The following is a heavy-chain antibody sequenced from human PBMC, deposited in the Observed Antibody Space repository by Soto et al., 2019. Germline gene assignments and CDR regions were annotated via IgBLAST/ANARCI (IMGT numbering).Heavy chain of an antibody. D-gene: IGHD3-22*01. CDR2: IYHSGST. CDR3: ARSRYYHSSGYRALDAFDT. J-gene: IGHJ3*02. Sequence: SETLSLTCAVSGGSINGSNWWSWVRQPPGKGLEWIGEIYHSGSTNYNPSLKSRVTISVDTSRNQFSLKLSSVTAADTAVYYCARSRYYHSSGYRALDAFDTWGQGTMVT. CDR1: GGSINGSNW. V-gene: IGHV4-4*02.